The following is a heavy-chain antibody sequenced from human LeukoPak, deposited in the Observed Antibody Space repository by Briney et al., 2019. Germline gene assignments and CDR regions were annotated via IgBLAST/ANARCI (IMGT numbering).Heavy chain of an antibody. Sequence: GGSLRLSCAASGFTFSSHGMHWVRQAPGKGLEWVAAISYDGKEKYYADSVKGRFTISRDNSKNTLDLEMNSLRPEDTAVYYCAKDGRLQTVYPYFDHWGQGMVVTVSS. CDR1: GFTFSSHG. CDR3: AKDGRLQTVYPYFDH. D-gene: IGHD1-26*01. J-gene: IGHJ4*02. CDR2: ISYDGKEK. V-gene: IGHV3-30*18.